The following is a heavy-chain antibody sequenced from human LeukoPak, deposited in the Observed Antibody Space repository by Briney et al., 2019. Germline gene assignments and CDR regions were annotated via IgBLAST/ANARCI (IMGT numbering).Heavy chain of an antibody. CDR1: GYTFPAYY. CDR3: ARDLRVGASEYFDY. J-gene: IGHJ4*02. V-gene: IGHV1-69*13. Sequence: ASVKVSCKASGYTFPAYYMHWVRQAPGQGLEWMGGIIPIFGTANYAQKFQGRVTITADESTSTAYMELSSLRSEDTAVYYCARDLRVGASEYFDYWGQGTLVTVSS. CDR2: IIPIFGTA. D-gene: IGHD1-26*01.